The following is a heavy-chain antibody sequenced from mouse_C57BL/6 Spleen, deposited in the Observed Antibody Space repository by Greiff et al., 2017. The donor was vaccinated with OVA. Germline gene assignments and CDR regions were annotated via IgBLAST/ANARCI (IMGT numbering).Heavy chain of an antibody. CDR1: GYTFTSYW. CDR2: INPSSGYT. D-gene: IGHD2-5*01. CDR3: ATYSNSYYAMDY. V-gene: IGHV1-7*01. J-gene: IGHJ4*01. Sequence: QVQLQQSGAELAKPGASVKLSCKASGYTFTSYWMHWVKQRPGQGLEWIGYINPSSGYTTYNQKFKDKATLTADKSSSTAYMQLSSLTYEDSAVYYCATYSNSYYAMDYWGQGTSVTVSS.